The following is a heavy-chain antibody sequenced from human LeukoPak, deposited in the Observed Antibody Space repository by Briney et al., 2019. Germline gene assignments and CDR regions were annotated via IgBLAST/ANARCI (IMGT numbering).Heavy chain of an antibody. Sequence: SETLSLTCTVSGGSISSSNWWSWVRQPPGKGLEWIGEIYHSGSTNYNPSLKSRVTISVDKSKNQFSLKLSSVTAADTAVYYCARTDSSGPNFDYWGQGTLVTVSP. CDR2: IYHSGST. V-gene: IGHV4-4*02. D-gene: IGHD3-22*01. J-gene: IGHJ4*02. CDR1: GGSISSSNW. CDR3: ARTDSSGPNFDY.